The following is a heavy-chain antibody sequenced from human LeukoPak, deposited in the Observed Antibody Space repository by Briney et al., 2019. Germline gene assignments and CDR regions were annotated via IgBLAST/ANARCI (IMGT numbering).Heavy chain of an antibody. J-gene: IGHJ3*02. V-gene: IGHV3-23*01. CDR2: ISGSGGST. Sequence: GGSLRPSCAASGFTFSSYAMSWVRQAPGKGLEWVSAISGSGGSTYYADSVKGRFTISRDNSKNTLYLQMNSLRAEDTAVYYCAKSLLTTASGTGRAFDIWGQGTMVTVSS. CDR3: AKSLLTTASGTGRAFDI. CDR1: GFTFSSYA. D-gene: IGHD1-26*01.